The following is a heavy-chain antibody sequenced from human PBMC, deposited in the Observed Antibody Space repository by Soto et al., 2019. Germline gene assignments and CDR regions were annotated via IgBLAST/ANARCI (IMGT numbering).Heavy chain of an antibody. V-gene: IGHV3-23*01. CDR2: ISGSGGST. D-gene: IGHD3-16*01. Sequence: GGSLRLSCAASGFTFSSYAMSWVRQAPGKGLEWVSLISGSGGSTYYADSVKGRFTISRDNSKNTLYLQMNSLRAEDTAVYYCAKDPDMGDYYFDYWGQGTLVTVSS. J-gene: IGHJ4*02. CDR3: AKDPDMGDYYFDY. CDR1: GFTFSSYA.